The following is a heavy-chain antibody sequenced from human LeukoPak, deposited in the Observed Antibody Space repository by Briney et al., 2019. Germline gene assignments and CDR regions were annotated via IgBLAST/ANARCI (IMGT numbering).Heavy chain of an antibody. CDR3: ANGDYDGFGGY. CDR2: IYRGGGT. CDR1: GFTVSSNY. V-gene: IGHV3-66*01. J-gene: IGHJ4*02. D-gene: IGHD4-17*01. Sequence: GSLTLSCAASGFTVSSNYMSWVRQAPGKGLEWVSVIYRGGGTFYAESVKGRFTISRDNSKNTVYLQMNSLRAEDTAVYYCANGDYDGFGGYLGQGTLVTVSS.